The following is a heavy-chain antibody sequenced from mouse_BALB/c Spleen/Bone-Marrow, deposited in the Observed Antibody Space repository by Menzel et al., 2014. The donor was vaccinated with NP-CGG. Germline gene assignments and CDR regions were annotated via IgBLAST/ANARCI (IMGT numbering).Heavy chain of an antibody. D-gene: IGHD2-1*01. Sequence: DLVKPGASVKLSCKASGYTFTSYWINWIKQRPGQGLEWIGRIAPGSGSTYYNEMFKGKATLTVDTSSSTASIQLSSLSSEGSAVYFCARFPIYYGNYGAMDYWGQGTSVTVSS. J-gene: IGHJ4*01. CDR1: GYTFTSYW. V-gene: IGHV1S41*01. CDR3: ARFPIYYGNYGAMDY. CDR2: IAPGSGST.